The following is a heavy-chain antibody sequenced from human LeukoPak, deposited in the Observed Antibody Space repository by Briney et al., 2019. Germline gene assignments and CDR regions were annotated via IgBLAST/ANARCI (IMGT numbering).Heavy chain of an antibody. CDR3: ARPRWLQFGPHDC. CDR2: IKQDGSEK. D-gene: IGHD5-24*01. J-gene: IGHJ4*02. V-gene: IGHV3-7*01. Sequence: GGSLRLSCAASGFTLGTFWMTWVRQAPGKGLEWVANIKQDGSEKYYVDSVKGRFTVSRDNAKNSLYLQMNSLRAEDTAVYYCARPRWLQFGPHDCWGQGTLVTVSS. CDR1: GFTLGTFW.